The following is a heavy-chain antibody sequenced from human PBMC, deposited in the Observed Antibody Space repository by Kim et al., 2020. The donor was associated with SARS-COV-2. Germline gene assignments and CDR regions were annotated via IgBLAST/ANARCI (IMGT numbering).Heavy chain of an antibody. CDR1: GYTFTSYG. CDR3: AIMTSSVDTTMVRYFDF. J-gene: IGHJ4*03. D-gene: IGHD5-18*01. V-gene: IGHV1-18*04. Sequence: ASVKVSCKASGYTFTSYGISWVRQAPGQGLEWMGWISAYNGNTNYAQKLQGRVTMTTDTSTSTDHMELRSLRSDDTAVYYCAIMTSSVDTTMVRYFDFWG. CDR2: ISAYNGNT.